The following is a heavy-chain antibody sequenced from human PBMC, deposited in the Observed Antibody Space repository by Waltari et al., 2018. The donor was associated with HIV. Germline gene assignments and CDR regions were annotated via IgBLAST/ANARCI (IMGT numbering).Heavy chain of an antibody. J-gene: IGHJ4*02. V-gene: IGHV4-59*01. D-gene: IGHD5-12*01. CDR1: SYY. CDR2: IYYSGST. CDR3: ARGAERWLQLYYFDY. Sequence: SYYWSWIRQPPGKGLEWIGYIYYSGSTNYNPSLKSRVTISVDTSKNQFSLKLSSVTAADTAVYYCARGAERWLQLYYFDYWGQGTLVTVSS.